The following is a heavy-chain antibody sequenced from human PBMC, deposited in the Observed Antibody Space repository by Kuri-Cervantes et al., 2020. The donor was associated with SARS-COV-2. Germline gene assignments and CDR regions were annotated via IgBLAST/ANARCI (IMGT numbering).Heavy chain of an antibody. J-gene: IGHJ4*02. CDR1: GGSISSYY. Sequence: GSLRLSCTVSGGSISSYYWSWIRQPAGKGLEWIGRIYTSGSTNYNPSLKSRVTMSVDTSENQFSLKLSSVTAADTAVYYCARGSGSYYGGGGADYWGQGTLVTVSS. CDR3: ARGSGSYYGGGGADY. D-gene: IGHD1-26*01. V-gene: IGHV4-4*07. CDR2: IYTSGST.